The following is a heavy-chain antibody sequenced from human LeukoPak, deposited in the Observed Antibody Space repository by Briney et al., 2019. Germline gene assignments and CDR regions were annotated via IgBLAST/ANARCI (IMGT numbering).Heavy chain of an antibody. Sequence: GGSLRLSCATSGFTFTTFWMHWVRQAPGKGLVWVSRINHDGSSTNYADSVKGRFTISRDNAKNTVYLQMNSLRAEDTAVYYCARDPLSSSSFDYWGQGTLVTVSA. CDR2: INHDGSST. CDR3: ARDPLSSSSFDY. J-gene: IGHJ4*02. CDR1: GFTFTTFW. V-gene: IGHV3-74*01. D-gene: IGHD6-13*01.